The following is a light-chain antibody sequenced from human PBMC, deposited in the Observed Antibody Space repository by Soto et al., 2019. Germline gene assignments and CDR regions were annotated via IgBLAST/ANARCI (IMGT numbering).Light chain of an antibody. V-gene: IGKV3-11*01. CDR3: QQRSDWRST. CDR1: QSVSSY. Sequence: EIVLTQSPATLSLSPGERATLSCRASQSVSSYLAWYQQKPGQAPRLLIYDASNRATGIPARFSGSGSGTDFTLTISSLEPDDFAVYYCQQRSDWRSTFGGGTKVQIK. J-gene: IGKJ4*01. CDR2: DAS.